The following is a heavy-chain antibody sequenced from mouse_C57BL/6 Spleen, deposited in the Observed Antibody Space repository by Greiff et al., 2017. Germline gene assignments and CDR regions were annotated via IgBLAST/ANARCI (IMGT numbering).Heavy chain of an antibody. CDR1: GYTFTDYY. CDR2: INPNNGGT. D-gene: IGHD5-1-1*01. J-gene: IGHJ4*01. Sequence: EVQLQQSGPELVKPGASVKISCKASGYTFTDYYMNWVKQSHGKSLEWIGDINPNNGGTSYNEKFKGKATLTVDKSSSTAYMELRSLTSEDSAVYYCASKGKYLARALDYWGQGTSVTVSS. V-gene: IGHV1-26*01. CDR3: ASKGKYLARALDY.